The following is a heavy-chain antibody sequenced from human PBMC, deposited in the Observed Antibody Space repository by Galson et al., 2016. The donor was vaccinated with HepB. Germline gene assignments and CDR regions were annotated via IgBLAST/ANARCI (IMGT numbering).Heavy chain of an antibody. J-gene: IGHJ5*02. CDR3: ARDTTFGVVIGLFP. CDR2: IWYDGSNK. V-gene: IGHV3-33*01. CDR1: GFTFSSYG. D-gene: IGHD3-3*01. Sequence: SLRLSCAASGFTFSSYGMHWVRQAPGRGLEWVAVIWYDGSNKYYADSVKGRFTISRDNSKNTLYLQMNSLRAEDTAVYYCARDTTFGVVIGLFPWGQGALVTVSS.